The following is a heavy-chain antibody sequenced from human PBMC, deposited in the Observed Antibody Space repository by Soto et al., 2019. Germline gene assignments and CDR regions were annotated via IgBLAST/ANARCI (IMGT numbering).Heavy chain of an antibody. D-gene: IGHD3-9*01. CDR3: ARGSHYDILTPYAFDI. CDR2: IWYDGSNK. J-gene: IGHJ3*02. Sequence: GGSLRLSCAASGFTFSSYGMHWVRQAPGKGLEWVAVIWYDGSNKYYADSVKGRFTISRDNSKNTLYLQMNSLRAKDTAVYYCARGSHYDILTPYAFDIWGQGTMVTVSS. V-gene: IGHV3-33*01. CDR1: GFTFSSYG.